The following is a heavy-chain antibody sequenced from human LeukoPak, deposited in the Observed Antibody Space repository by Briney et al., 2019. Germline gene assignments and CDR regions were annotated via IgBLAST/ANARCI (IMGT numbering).Heavy chain of an antibody. J-gene: IGHJ5*02. V-gene: IGHV1-2*02. CDR1: GYTFTGYY. D-gene: IGHD6-13*01. Sequence: ASVKVSCKASGYTFTGYYMHWVRQAPGQELEWMGWINPNSGGTNYAQKFQGRVTMTRDTSISTAYMELSRLRSDDTAVYYCARGLGIAGAGWFDPWGQGTLVTVSS. CDR3: ARGLGIAGAGWFDP. CDR2: INPNSGGT.